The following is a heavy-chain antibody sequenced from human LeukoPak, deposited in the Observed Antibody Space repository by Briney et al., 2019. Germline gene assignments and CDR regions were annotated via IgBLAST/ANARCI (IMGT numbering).Heavy chain of an antibody. CDR2: IYPGDSDT. D-gene: IGHD5-18*01. J-gene: IGHJ4*02. Sequence: GESLKISCKGSGYSFTSYWIGWVRRMPGKGLEWMGIIYPGDSDTRYSPSFQGQVTISADKSISTAYLQWSSLKASDTAMYYCARRGVDTAMVYYFDYWGQGTLVTVSS. CDR3: ARRGVDTAMVYYFDY. CDR1: GYSFTSYW. V-gene: IGHV5-51*01.